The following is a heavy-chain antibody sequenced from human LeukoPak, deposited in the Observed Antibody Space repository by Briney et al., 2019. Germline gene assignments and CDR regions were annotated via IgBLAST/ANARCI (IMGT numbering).Heavy chain of an antibody. CDR1: GYSISSGYY. Sequence: PSETLSLTCTVSGYSISSGYYWSWIRQPPGKGLEWIGYIYYSGSTNYNPSLKSRVTISVDTSKNQFSLKLSSVTAADTAVYYCARAYDISPYYFDYWGQGTLVTVSS. CDR3: ARAYDISPYYFDY. D-gene: IGHD3-9*01. J-gene: IGHJ4*02. V-gene: IGHV4-61*01. CDR2: IYYSGST.